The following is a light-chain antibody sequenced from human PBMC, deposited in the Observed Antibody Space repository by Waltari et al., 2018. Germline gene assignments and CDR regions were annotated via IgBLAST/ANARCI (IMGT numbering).Light chain of an antibody. CDR3: QQYYIAQYT. Sequence: IVMTKSPDSLTVSLGERATLNCKSRQSVLFSSNNKNYLAWYQQKQGQPPKLLIFWASTRESGVPDRFSGSGSGTDFTLTISSLQAEDVAVYFCQQYYIAQYTFGQGTKLEIK. CDR2: WAS. V-gene: IGKV4-1*01. J-gene: IGKJ2*01. CDR1: QSVLFSSNNKNY.